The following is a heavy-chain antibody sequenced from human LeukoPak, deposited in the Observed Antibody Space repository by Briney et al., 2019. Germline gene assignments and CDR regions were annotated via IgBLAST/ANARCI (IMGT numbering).Heavy chain of an antibody. CDR2: IYYSGCT. Sequence: SETLSLTCTVSGGSISSYYWSWIRQPPGKGLEWIGYIYYSGCTNYNPSLKSRVTISVDTSKKQFSLKLSSVTAADTAVYYCARLSGYDWESSYDYWGQGTLVTVSS. CDR3: ARLSGYDWESSYDY. V-gene: IGHV4-59*01. CDR1: GGSISSYY. J-gene: IGHJ4*02. D-gene: IGHD5-12*01.